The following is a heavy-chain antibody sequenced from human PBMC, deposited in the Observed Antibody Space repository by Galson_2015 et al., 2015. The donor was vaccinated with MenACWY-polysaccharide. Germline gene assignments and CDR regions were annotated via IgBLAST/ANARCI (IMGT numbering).Heavy chain of an antibody. D-gene: IGHD3-3*01. CDR1: GFTFSTFG. J-gene: IGHJ6*02. CDR3: ARERYDFWRPWGELYYYYGMDV. Sequence: SLRLSCAASGFTFSTFGMHWVRQAPGKGLEWVAVIPYDGSSKYYADSVKGRFTISRDNSKNTLYLQMNSLGAEDTAVYYCARERYDFWRPWGELYYYYGMDVWGQGTTVTVSS. CDR2: IPYDGSSK. V-gene: IGHV3-30*03.